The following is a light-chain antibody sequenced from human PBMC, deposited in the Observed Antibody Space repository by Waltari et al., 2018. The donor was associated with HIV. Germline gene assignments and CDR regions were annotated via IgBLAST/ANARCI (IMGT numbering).Light chain of an antibody. Sequence: DIQMTQSPSSVSASVGDRVTITCRASQPVSPYLAWYQQKPGKAPKILIYAASTLQTGVPSRFSGSGFGTDFTLTITSLQPEDFATYFCQQAHSFPYTFGQGTKVEIK. CDR3: QQAHSFPYT. V-gene: IGKV1-12*01. CDR2: AAS. CDR1: QPVSPY. J-gene: IGKJ2*01.